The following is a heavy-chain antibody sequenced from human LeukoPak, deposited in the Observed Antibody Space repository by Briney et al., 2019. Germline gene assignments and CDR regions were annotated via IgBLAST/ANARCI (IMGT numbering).Heavy chain of an antibody. CDR2: TYSGGST. J-gene: IGHJ6*02. CDR1: GFTVSSKY. CDR3: ARAHYSNYSNYYYYGMDV. V-gene: IGHV3-53*01. Sequence: GGSLRLSCAASGFTVSSKYMSWVRQAPGKGLEWVSVTYSGGSTYYADSVKGRFTISRDNSKNTLYLQMNSLKAEDTAVYYCARAHYSNYSNYYYYGMDVWGQGTTVTVSS. D-gene: IGHD4-11*01.